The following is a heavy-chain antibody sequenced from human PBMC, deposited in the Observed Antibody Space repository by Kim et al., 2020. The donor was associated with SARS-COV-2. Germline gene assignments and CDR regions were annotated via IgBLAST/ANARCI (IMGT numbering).Heavy chain of an antibody. CDR3: ARDSSRLRYFDWLFN. J-gene: IGHJ4*02. V-gene: IGHV1-69*13. CDR1: GGTFSSYA. D-gene: IGHD3-9*01. Sequence: SVKVSCKASGGTFSSYAISWVRQAPGQGLEWMGGIIPIFGTANYAQKFQGRVTITADESTSTAYMELSSLRSEDTAVYYCARDSSRLRYFDWLFNWGQGTLVTVSS. CDR2: IIPIFGTA.